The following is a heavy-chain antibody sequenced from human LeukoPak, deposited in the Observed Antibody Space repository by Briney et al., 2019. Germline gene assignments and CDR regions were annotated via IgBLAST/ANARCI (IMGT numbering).Heavy chain of an antibody. CDR1: GFTFSSYS. V-gene: IGHV3-48*02. Sequence: GGSLRLSCAASGFTFSSYSMNWVRQAPGKGLEWVSYISSSSSTIYYRDSVKGRFTISRDSAKNSLYLQMNSLRDEGTAVYYCTPHRDGNYPFDYWGQGTLVTVSS. CDR3: TPHRDGNYPFDY. D-gene: IGHD1-7*01. CDR2: ISSSSSTI. J-gene: IGHJ4*02.